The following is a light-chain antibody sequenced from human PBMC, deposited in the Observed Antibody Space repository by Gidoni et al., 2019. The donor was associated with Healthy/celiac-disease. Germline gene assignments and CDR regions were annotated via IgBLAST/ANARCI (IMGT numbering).Light chain of an antibody. CDR1: QSVSSY. J-gene: IGKJ5*01. CDR3: QQRSNLDH. V-gene: IGKV3-11*01. Sequence: EIVLTQSPATLSLSPGERATLSCRASQSVSSYLAWYQQKPGQAPRLLIYDASNRATGIPARFSGSGSGTDFTLTISSLEPEDFAVYYCQQRSNLDHLGQGTRLEIK. CDR2: DAS.